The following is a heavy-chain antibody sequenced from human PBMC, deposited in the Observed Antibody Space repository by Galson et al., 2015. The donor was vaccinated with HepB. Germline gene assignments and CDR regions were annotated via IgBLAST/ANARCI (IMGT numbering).Heavy chain of an antibody. CDR3: AKDLLGVASSGYYYVLAPIVGGLDY. CDR1: GFTFSSYA. CDR2: ISGSGGST. Sequence: SLRLSCAASGFTFSSYAMSWVRQAPEKGLEWVSAISGSGGSTYYADSVKGRFTISRDNSKNTLYLQMNSLRAEDTAVYYCAKDLLGVASSGYYYVLAPIVGGLDYWGQGTLVTVSS. V-gene: IGHV3-23*01. D-gene: IGHD3-22*01. J-gene: IGHJ4*02.